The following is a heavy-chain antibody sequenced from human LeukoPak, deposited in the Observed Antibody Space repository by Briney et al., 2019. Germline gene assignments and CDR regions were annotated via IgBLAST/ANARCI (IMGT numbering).Heavy chain of an antibody. CDR2: IYYSGST. Sequence: SETLSLTCTVSGGSISSSSYYWGWIRQPPGKGLEWIGCIYYSGSTYYNPSLKSRVTISVDTSKNQFSLKLSSVTAADTAVYYCARHPPSRGYSYGYPPNYFDYWGQGTLVTVSS. J-gene: IGHJ4*02. CDR3: ARHPPSRGYSYGYPPNYFDY. V-gene: IGHV4-39*01. CDR1: GGSISSSSYY. D-gene: IGHD5-18*01.